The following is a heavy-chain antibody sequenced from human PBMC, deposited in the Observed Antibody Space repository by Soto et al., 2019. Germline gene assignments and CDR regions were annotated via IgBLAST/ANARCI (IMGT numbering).Heavy chain of an antibody. CDR1: GFTFSSYG. Sequence: GGSLRLSCAASGFTFSSYGMHWVRQAPGKGLEWVAIISYDGSSTYYADSVKGRFTISRDNSKNTLYLQMNSLRAEDTSVYYCAKEGGLSGSYYISSSYYFDYWGQGTLVTVSS. CDR2: ISYDGSST. CDR3: AKEGGLSGSYYISSSYYFDY. D-gene: IGHD1-26*01. J-gene: IGHJ4*02. V-gene: IGHV3-30*18.